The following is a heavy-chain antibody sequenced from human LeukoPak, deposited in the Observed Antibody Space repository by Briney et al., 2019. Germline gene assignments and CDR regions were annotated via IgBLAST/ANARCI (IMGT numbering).Heavy chain of an antibody. CDR1: GFTFSSYW. Sequence: SGGSLRLSCAASGFTFSSYWMHWVRQAPGKGLVWVSRINSDGSSTSYADSVKGRFTISRDNAKNTLYLQMNSLRAEDTAVYYCALRADFPGSGGPWGQGTLVTVSS. CDR2: INSDGSST. D-gene: IGHD3-10*01. J-gene: IGHJ4*02. V-gene: IGHV3-74*01. CDR3: ALRADFPGSGGP.